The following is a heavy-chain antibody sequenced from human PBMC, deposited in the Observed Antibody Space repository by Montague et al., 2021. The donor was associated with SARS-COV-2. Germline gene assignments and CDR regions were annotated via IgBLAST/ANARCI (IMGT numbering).Heavy chain of an antibody. J-gene: IGHJ6*02. CDR2: INHSGST. V-gene: IGHV4-34*01. CDR1: GGSFSGYY. Sequence: SETLSLTCAVYGGSFSGYYWCWIRQPPGKGLEWIGEINHSGSTNSNPSLTSRVTISVDTSKNQFSLKLSSVTAADTAVYYCARGRTVTTFYYYYYGMDVWGQGTTVTVSS. CDR3: ARGRTVTTFYYYYYGMDV. D-gene: IGHD4-17*01.